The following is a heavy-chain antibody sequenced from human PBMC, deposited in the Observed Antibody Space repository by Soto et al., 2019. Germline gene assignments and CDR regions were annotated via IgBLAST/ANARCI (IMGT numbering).Heavy chain of an antibody. Sequence: QVQLVESGGGVVQPGRSLRLSCAASGFTFNNYGIHWARQAPGKGLEWVAAISNDGSDKYYADSVKCRLTISRDNSKNTVFLQMSSLRAEDTAVYYCAKDQARAASHGIDWGQGTMVTVSS. J-gene: IGHJ3*01. CDR3: AKDQARAASHGID. D-gene: IGHD6-13*01. CDR2: ISNDGSDK. CDR1: GFTFNNYG. V-gene: IGHV3-30*18.